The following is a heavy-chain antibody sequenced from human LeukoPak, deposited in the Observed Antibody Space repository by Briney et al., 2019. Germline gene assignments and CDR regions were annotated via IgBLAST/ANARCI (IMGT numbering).Heavy chain of an antibody. Sequence: PSQTLSLTCTVSGGSISSGGYYWGWIRQHPGKGLEWIGYIYYSGSTYYNPSLKSRVTIAVDTSKNQFSLKLSSVTAADTAVYYCARELGHYYDSSGFLDPWGQGTLVTVSS. V-gene: IGHV4-31*03. CDR3: ARELGHYYDSSGFLDP. CDR2: IYYSGST. D-gene: IGHD3-22*01. J-gene: IGHJ5*02. CDR1: GGSISSGGYY.